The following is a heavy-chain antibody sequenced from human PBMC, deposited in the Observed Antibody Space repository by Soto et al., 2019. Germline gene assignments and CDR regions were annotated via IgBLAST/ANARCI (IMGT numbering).Heavy chain of an antibody. Sequence: PSETLSLTCAVSGGSISSGGYSWSWIRQPPGKGLEWIGYIYHSGSTYYNPSLKSRVTISVDRSKNQFSLKLSSVTAADTAVYYCARAKVYYYGSGSYYNQNWFDPWGQGTLVTVSS. J-gene: IGHJ5*02. CDR2: IYHSGST. CDR3: ARAKVYYYGSGSYYNQNWFDP. D-gene: IGHD3-10*01. V-gene: IGHV4-30-2*01. CDR1: GGSISSGGYS.